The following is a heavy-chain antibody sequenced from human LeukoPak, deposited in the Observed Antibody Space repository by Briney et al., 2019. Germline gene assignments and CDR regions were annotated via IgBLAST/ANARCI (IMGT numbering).Heavy chain of an antibody. D-gene: IGHD3-10*01. CDR2: IYHSGST. J-gene: IGHJ4*02. CDR1: GGSISSSTYS. CDR3: ARGVLLWFGDGYYFDY. V-gene: IGHV4-39*02. Sequence: SETLSLTCTVSGGSISSSTYSWSWIRQPPEKGLEWIGNIYHSGSTYYSPSLKSRATISVDTSQNQFSLTLSAVTTADTAVCYCARGVLLWFGDGYYFDYWGQGTLVTVSS.